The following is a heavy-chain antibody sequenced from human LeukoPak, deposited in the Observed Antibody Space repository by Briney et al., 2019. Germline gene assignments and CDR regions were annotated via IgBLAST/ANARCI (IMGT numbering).Heavy chain of an antibody. D-gene: IGHD6-19*01. CDR2: ISGSGGST. V-gene: IGHV3-23*01. J-gene: IGHJ4*02. CDR3: AKGSGIAVAGIGGSYFDY. CDR1: GFTFSSYA. Sequence: GGSLRLSCAASGFTFSSYAMSWVRQAPGKGLEWVSAISGSGGSTYYADSVKGRFTISRDKSKNTLYLQMNSLRAEDTAVYYCAKGSGIAVAGIGGSYFDYWGQGTLVTVSS.